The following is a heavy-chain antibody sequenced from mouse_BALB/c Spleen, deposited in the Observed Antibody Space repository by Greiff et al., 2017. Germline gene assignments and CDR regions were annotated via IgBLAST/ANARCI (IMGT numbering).Heavy chain of an antibody. CDR1: GFTFSSYA. Sequence: EVKLVESGGGLVKPGGSLKLSCAASGFTFSSYAISSGGSTYYPDSVKGRFTISRDNARNILYLQMSSLRSEDTAMYYCARGRGDYYAMDYWGQGTSVTVSS. V-gene: IGHV5-6-5*01. J-gene: IGHJ4*01. CDR2: SSGGST. CDR3: ARGRGDYYAMDY.